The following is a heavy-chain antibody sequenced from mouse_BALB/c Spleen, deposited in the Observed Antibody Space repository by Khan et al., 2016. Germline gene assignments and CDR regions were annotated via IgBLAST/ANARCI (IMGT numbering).Heavy chain of an antibody. CDR3: ARWRPDWFFDV. CDR2: IFPGSGNS. CDR1: GYRFTSYY. J-gene: IGHJ1*01. V-gene: IGHV1-66*01. Sequence: QVQLQQPGPDLVKPGASVKMSCTASGYRFTSYYIHWVKQRPGQGLEWIGWIFPGSGNSKYNENFRGKATLTADTSSNTASMQLSSLTSEDSAVYFCARWRPDWFFDVWGGGTTVTVSS.